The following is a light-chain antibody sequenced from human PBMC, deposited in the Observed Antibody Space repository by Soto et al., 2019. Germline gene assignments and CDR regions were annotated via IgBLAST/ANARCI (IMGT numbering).Light chain of an antibody. J-gene: IGLJ2*01. V-gene: IGLV2-23*03. CDR1: SSDIGSYNL. Sequence: QSVLTQPASVSGSPGQSITFSCTGTSSDIGSYNLVSWYQQHPGKSPKLLIYEGTKRPSGVSNRFSGSKSGNRASLTISGLQAEDEADYYCCSYAGDSTFLFGGGTQLTVL. CDR2: EGT. CDR3: CSYAGDSTFL.